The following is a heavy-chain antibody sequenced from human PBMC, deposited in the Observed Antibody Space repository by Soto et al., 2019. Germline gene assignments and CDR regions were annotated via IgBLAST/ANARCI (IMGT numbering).Heavy chain of an antibody. V-gene: IGHV3-23*01. J-gene: IGHJ4*02. CDR2: ISNSAGST. D-gene: IGHD3-22*01. CDR3: ARGISYYDSSGYYSDY. Sequence: LRLSCAASGFTFSNYAVSWVRQAPGKGLEWVSGISNSAGSTYYADSVKGRFTISRDNSKNALYLHLNSLRAEDTAVYYCARGISYYDSSGYYSDYWGQGTLVTVSS. CDR1: GFTFSNYA.